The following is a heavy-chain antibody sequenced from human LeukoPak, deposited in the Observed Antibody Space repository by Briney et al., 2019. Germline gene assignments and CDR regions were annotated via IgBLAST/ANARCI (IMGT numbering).Heavy chain of an antibody. Sequence: GGSLRLSCAASGFTFSSYAMHWVRQAPGKGLEWLAFISYDESNKYYADSVKGRFTISRDNSKNTLYLQMNSLRAEDTAVYYCAREDIVVVPAAKPYYYYGMDVWGQGTTVTVSS. CDR3: AREDIVVVPAAKPYYYYGMDV. J-gene: IGHJ6*02. CDR1: GFTFSSYA. D-gene: IGHD2-2*01. CDR2: ISYDESNK. V-gene: IGHV3-30*04.